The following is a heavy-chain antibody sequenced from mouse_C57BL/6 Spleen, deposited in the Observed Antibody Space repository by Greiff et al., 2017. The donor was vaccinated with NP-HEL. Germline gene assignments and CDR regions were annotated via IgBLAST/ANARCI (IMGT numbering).Heavy chain of an antibody. CDR3: ARDRGASNYWFAY. CDR1: GFTFSSYA. J-gene: IGHJ3*01. CDR2: ISDGGSYT. Sequence: EVQLVESGGGLVKPGGSLKLSCAASGFTFSSYAMSWVRQTPEKRLEWVATISDGGSYTYYPDNVKGRFTISRDNAKNNLYLQMRHLKSEDTAMYYCARDRGASNYWFAYWGQGTLVTVSA. V-gene: IGHV5-4*01. D-gene: IGHD2-5*01.